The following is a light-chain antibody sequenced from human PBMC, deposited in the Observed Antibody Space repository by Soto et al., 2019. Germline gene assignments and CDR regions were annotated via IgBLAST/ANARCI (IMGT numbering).Light chain of an antibody. CDR1: QSVTSNY. J-gene: IGKJ5*01. CDR2: GAP. V-gene: IGKV3-20*01. CDR3: QQYGSSPPYP. Sequence: EIVLTQSPGTMSLSPGERATLACRASQSVTSNYFAWYQQKPGQAPRLLIFGAPNRATGSPDRFRGSGSGTDFTLTITRLEPEDFAVYYCQQYGSSPPYPFGRGKRLEIK.